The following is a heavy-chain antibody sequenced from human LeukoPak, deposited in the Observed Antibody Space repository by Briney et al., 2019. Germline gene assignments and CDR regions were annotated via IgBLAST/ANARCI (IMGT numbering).Heavy chain of an antibody. CDR3: ARSDSSGPARGIQH. CDR1: GYNFTNYW. D-gene: IGHD3-22*01. CDR2: IYPGDSDI. Sequence: GESLKISCKGSGYNFTNYWIGWVRQMPGKGLEWMGIIYPGDSDIRYSPSFQGQVTISADKSISTAYLQWSSLMASDTAMCYCARSDSSGPARGIQHWGQGTLVTVSS. J-gene: IGHJ1*01. V-gene: IGHV5-51*01.